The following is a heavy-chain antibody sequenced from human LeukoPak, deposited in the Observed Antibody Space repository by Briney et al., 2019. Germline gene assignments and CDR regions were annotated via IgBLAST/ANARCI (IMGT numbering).Heavy chain of an antibody. J-gene: IGHJ4*02. CDR1: GYTFTGYY. CDR3: ARSQINYYDSSGYYTFYDY. CDR2: INPNSGGT. V-gene: IGHV1-2*02. D-gene: IGHD3-22*01. Sequence: ASVKVSCKASGYTFTGYYMHWVRQAPGQGLEWMGWINPNSGGTNYAQKFQGRVTMTRDTSISTAYMELSRLRSDDTAVYYCARSQINYYDSSGYYTFYDYWGQGTLVTVSS.